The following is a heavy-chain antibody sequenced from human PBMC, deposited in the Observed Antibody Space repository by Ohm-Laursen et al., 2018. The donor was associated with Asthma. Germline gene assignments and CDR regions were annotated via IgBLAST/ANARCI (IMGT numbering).Heavy chain of an antibody. V-gene: IGHV4-31*03. CDR2: IYYSGST. CDR1: GGSISSGGYY. D-gene: IGHD3-3*01. Sequence: SQTLSLTCTVSGGSISSGGYYWSWIRQHPGKGLEWIGYIYYSGSTYYNPSLKSRVTISVDTSKNQFSLKLSSVTAADTAVYYCARDRITIFGGDFRTARRPPYGMDVWGQGTTVTVSS. CDR3: ARDRITIFGGDFRTARRPPYGMDV. J-gene: IGHJ6*02.